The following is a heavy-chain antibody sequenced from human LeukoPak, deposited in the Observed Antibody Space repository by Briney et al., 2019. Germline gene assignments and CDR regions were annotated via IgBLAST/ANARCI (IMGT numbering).Heavy chain of an antibody. J-gene: IGHJ4*02. CDR2: INPNSGGT. CDR3: ARLASGYSRGY. CDR1: GYTFTGYY. D-gene: IGHD6-13*01. Sequence: ASVKLSCKASGYTFTGYYMRWVRQAPGQGLEWMRWINPNSGGTNYAQKFQGRVTMTRDTSISTAYMELSRLRSDDTAVYYCARLASGYSRGYWGQGTLVTVSS. V-gene: IGHV1-2*02.